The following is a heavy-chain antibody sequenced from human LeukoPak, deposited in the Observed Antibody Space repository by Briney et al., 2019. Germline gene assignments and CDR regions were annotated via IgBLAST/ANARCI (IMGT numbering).Heavy chain of an antibody. CDR3: ASVDGAAAGTDYFDY. D-gene: IGHD6-13*01. V-gene: IGHV3-30-3*01. CDR1: GFTFSSYA. Sequence: GGSLRLSCAASGFTFSSYAMHWVRQAPGKGLEWVAVISYDGSNKYYADSVKGRFTISRDNSKNTLYLQMNSLRAEDTAVYYCASVDGAAAGTDYFDYWGQGTLVTVSS. J-gene: IGHJ4*02. CDR2: ISYDGSNK.